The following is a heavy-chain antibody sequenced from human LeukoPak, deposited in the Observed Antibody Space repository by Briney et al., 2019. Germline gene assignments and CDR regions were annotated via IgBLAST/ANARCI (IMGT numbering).Heavy chain of an antibody. CDR2: ISSSSRFI. CDR3: ARAVYCSGGGCFWYFDL. D-gene: IGHD2-15*01. V-gene: IGHV3-21*01. CDR1: GISFSNYS. Sequence: PGGSLRLSCAASGISFSNYSMSWVRQAPGKGLEWVSLISSSSRFIYYGDSVKGRFTISRDNAKKSLYLQMNSLRAEDTAVYYCARAVYCSGGGCFWYFDLWGRGTLVTVSS. J-gene: IGHJ2*01.